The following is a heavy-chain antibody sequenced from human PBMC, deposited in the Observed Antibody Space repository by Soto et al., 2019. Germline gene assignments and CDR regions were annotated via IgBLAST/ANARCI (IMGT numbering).Heavy chain of an antibody. CDR1: GFTFSSYG. J-gene: IGHJ6*02. Sequence: QVQLVESGGGVVQPGRSLRLSCAASGFTFSSYGMHWVRQAPGTGLEWVAVISYDGSNKYYADSVKGRFTISRDNSKNTLYLQMNSLRAEDTAVYYCAKDEHDQSLYYYYYYGMDVWGQGTTVTVSS. D-gene: IGHD1-1*01. CDR2: ISYDGSNK. V-gene: IGHV3-30*18. CDR3: AKDEHDQSLYYYYYYGMDV.